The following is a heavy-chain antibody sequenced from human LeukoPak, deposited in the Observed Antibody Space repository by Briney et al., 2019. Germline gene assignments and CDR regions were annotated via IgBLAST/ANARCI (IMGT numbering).Heavy chain of an antibody. Sequence: GASVKVSCKASGYTFTGYYMHWVRQAPGQGLEWMGWINPSSGGTNYAQKFQGRVTMTRDTSISTAYMELSRLRSDDTAVYHCAGGPTAMVPYFDYWGQGTLVTVSS. V-gene: IGHV1-2*02. CDR3: AGGPTAMVPYFDY. CDR1: GYTFTGYY. J-gene: IGHJ4*02. D-gene: IGHD5-18*01. CDR2: INPSSGGT.